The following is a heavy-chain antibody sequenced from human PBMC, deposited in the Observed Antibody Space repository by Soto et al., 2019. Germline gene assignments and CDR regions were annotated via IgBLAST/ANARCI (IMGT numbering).Heavy chain of an antibody. CDR2: VYPYDSDT. V-gene: IGHV5-51*01. J-gene: IGHJ3*02. Sequence: GESLKISCRGSGYSFSTYWIGWVRQMPGKGLEWMGIVYPYDSDTRYSPSFQGQVTISAVKSIGTAYLQWSSLKASDTAMYYCARGTGYNWNEGRTASHDAFDIWGQGTMVTVSS. D-gene: IGHD1-1*01. CDR3: ARGTGYNWNEGRTASHDAFDI. CDR1: GYSFSTYW.